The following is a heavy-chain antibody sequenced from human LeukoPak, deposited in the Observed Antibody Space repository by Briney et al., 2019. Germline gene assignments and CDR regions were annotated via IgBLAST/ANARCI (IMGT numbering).Heavy chain of an antibody. CDR2: ISYDGSNK. J-gene: IGHJ4*02. CDR3: ARGLNY. D-gene: IGHD3-16*01. CDR1: GFTFSSYA. Sequence: GGSLRLSCAASGFTFSSYAMHWVRQAPGKGLEWVAVISYDGSNKYYADSVKGRFTISRDNSKNTLYLQMNSLRAEDTAVYYCARGLNYWGQGTLVTVSS. V-gene: IGHV3-30-3*01.